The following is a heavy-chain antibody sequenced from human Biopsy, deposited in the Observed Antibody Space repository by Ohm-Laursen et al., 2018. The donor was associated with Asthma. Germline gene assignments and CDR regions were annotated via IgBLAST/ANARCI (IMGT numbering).Heavy chain of an antibody. D-gene: IGHD3-16*01. CDR3: VKDTGEERGGEETGEG. V-gene: IGHV3-23*01. J-gene: IGHJ6*04. Sequence: GSLRLSCAASGFTFGGYAMSWARQAPGKGLEWVSTISPDGRSAHGPDSFRGRFTISRDNSRDTLYLQMRSLRADDTAGEDCVKDTGEERGGEETGEGGGKGKKVTVSS. CDR1: GFTFGGYA. CDR2: ISPDGRSA.